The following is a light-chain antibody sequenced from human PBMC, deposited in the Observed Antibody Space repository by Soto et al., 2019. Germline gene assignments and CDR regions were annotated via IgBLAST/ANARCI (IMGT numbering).Light chain of an antibody. CDR3: QLYNTYSWT. J-gene: IGKJ1*01. V-gene: IGKV1-5*01. CDR2: DAS. CDR1: QSISSY. Sequence: DIQMTQSPSSLSASVGDRVTITCRASQSISSYLNWYQQKPGKAPKLLIFDASSLEGGIPSRFSGSRSGTEFTLTISSLHPDDFATYYCQLYNTYSWTFGQGTKV.